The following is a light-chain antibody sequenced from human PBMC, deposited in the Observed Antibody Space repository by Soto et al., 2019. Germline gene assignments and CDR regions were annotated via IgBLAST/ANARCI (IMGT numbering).Light chain of an antibody. V-gene: IGKV3-20*01. CDR3: QQYGSSPRT. Sequence: EIVMTQSPATLSVSPGERATLSCMASQSISSNLAWYQQKPGQAPRLLIHDASSRATGIPDRFSGSGSGTDFTLTISRLEPEDFAVYYCQQYGSSPRTFGQGTKVDIK. J-gene: IGKJ1*01. CDR2: DAS. CDR1: QSISSN.